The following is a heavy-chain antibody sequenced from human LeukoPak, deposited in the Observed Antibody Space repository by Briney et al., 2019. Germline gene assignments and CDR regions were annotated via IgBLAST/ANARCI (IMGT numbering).Heavy chain of an antibody. D-gene: IGHD3-3*01. CDR1: GFTFSSYA. V-gene: IGHV3-30-3*01. J-gene: IGHJ4*02. Sequence: GGSLRLSCAASGFTFSSYAMHWVRQAPGKGLEWVAVISYDGSNKYYADSVKGRFTISRDNSKNTLYLQMNSLRAEDTAVYYCARDGLRFLGDYYFDYWGQGTLVTVSS. CDR2: ISYDGSNK. CDR3: ARDGLRFLGDYYFDY.